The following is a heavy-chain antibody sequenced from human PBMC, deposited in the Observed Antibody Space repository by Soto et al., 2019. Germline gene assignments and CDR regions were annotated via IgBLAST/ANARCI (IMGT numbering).Heavy chain of an antibody. J-gene: IGHJ5*02. V-gene: IGHV3-7*01. Sequence: HPGGSLRLSCAASGLTFSSYWMSWVRQAPGKGLEWVANIKQDGSEKYYVDSVKGRFTISRDNAKNSLYLQMNSLRAEDTAVYYCARDGNILFRWYGYDFWSGYVTPNSSWGQGTLVTVSS. CDR2: IKQDGSEK. CDR1: GLTFSSYW. D-gene: IGHD3-3*01. CDR3: ARDGNILFRWYGYDFWSGYVTPNSS.